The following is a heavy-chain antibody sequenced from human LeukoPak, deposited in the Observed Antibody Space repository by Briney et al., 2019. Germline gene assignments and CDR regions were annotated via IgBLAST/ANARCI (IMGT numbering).Heavy chain of an antibody. J-gene: IGHJ3*01. CDR2: IKQDGSEK. V-gene: IGHV3-7*04. Sequence: GGSLRLSCAASGFTFSTYWMSWVRQPPGKGLEWMANIKQDGSEKYYVDSVKGRFTISRDNTKNSLSLQMNSLRVEDTAVYYCARGGFYTDPDAFDVWGQGTMVTVSS. CDR3: ARGGFYTDPDAFDV. D-gene: IGHD2/OR15-2a*01. CDR1: GFTFSTYW.